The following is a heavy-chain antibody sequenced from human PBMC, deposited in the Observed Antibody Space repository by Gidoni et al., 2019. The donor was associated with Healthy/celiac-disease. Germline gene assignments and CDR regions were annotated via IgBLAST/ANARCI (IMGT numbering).Heavy chain of an antibody. CDR3: ARDLGELSSDAFDI. V-gene: IGHV4-31*03. CDR2: IYYSGST. Sequence: QVQLQESGPGLVKPSQTLSLTCTVSGASISSGGYYWSWIRQHPGKGLEWIGYIYYSGSTYYNPSLKSRVTRSVDTSKNQFSLKLSSVTAADTAVYYCARDLGELSSDAFDIWGQGTMVTVSS. J-gene: IGHJ3*02. CDR1: GASISSGGYY. D-gene: IGHD3-16*02.